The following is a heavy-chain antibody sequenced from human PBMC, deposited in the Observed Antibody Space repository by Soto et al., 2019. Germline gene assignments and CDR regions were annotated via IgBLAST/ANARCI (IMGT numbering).Heavy chain of an antibody. Sequence: LTCTVSGGSISSYYWSWIRQPPGKGLEWIGYIYYSGSTRYNPSLKSRVTISVDKPNNQLSLKLSSMTGADTAVFYCATRPPQIVVTLLPFPSWGQGTPVTVSS. CDR3: ATRPPQIVVTLLPFPS. CDR2: IYYSGST. D-gene: IGHD2-15*01. CDR1: GGSISSYY. V-gene: IGHV4-59*12. J-gene: IGHJ5*02.